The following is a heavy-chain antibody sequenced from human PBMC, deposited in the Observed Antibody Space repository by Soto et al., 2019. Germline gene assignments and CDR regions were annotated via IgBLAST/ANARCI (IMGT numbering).Heavy chain of an antibody. J-gene: IGHJ4*02. CDR3: VSFFSWVRGVNYYPFDY. CDR1: GFTFSSYA. V-gene: IGHV3-23*01. Sequence: GGSLRLSCAASGFTFSSYAMSWVRQAPGKGLEWVSAISGSGGSTYYADSVKGRFTISRDNSKNTLYLQMNSLRAEDTAVYYCVSFFSWVRGVNYYPFDYWGQGTLVTVSS. CDR2: ISGSGGST. D-gene: IGHD3-10*01.